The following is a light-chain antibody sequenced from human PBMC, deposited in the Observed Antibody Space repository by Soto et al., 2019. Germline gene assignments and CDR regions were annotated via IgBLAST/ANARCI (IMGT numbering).Light chain of an antibody. CDR3: QQYGSSPQWT. J-gene: IGKJ1*01. V-gene: IGKV3-20*01. CDR1: QSVSSK. CDR2: GAS. Sequence: EIVLTQSPATLSVSPGERATLSCRASQSVSSKLAWYQQKPGQAPRLLIYGASSRATGIPDRFSGSGSGTDFTLTISRLEPEDFAVYYCQQYGSSPQWTCGQGTKVDIK.